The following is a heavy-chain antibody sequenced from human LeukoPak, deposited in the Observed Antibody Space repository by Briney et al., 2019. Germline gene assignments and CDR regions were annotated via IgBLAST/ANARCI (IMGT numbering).Heavy chain of an antibody. J-gene: IGHJ4*02. D-gene: IGHD4-11*01. V-gene: IGHV1-8*01. CDR3: SRGGYSNLKP. Sequence: GASVTVSFTASGYTFTIYDINWVRQAPGPGLEWVGWMNPNSGNTGYAQKFQGRVTMTKNTSISTAYMELRSLRCEDKGVYYCSRGGYSNLKPWGQGTLVTVSS. CDR2: MNPNSGNT. CDR1: GYTFTIYD.